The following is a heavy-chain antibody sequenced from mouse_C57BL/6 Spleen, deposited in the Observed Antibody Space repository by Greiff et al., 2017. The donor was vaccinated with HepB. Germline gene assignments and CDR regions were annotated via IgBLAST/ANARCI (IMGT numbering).Heavy chain of an antibody. Sequence: VQLQQSGTELVKPGASVKLSCKASGYTFTSYWMHWVKQRPGQGLEWIGNINPSNGGTNYNEKFKSKATLTVDKSSSTAYMQLSSLTSEDSAVYYCAREGEYYDYEGWFAYWGQGTLVTVSA. V-gene: IGHV1-53*01. CDR3: AREGEYYDYEGWFAY. D-gene: IGHD2-4*01. CDR2: INPSNGGT. CDR1: GYTFTSYW. J-gene: IGHJ3*01.